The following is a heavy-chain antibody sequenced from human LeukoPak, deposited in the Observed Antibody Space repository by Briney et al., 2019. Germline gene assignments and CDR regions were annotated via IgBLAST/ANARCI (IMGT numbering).Heavy chain of an antibody. CDR2: IHYSGST. Sequence: PPETLSLTCTVSGGSISSSSYYWGWIRQPPGKGLEWIGSIHYSGSTNYNPSLKSRVTISVDTSKNQFSLKLSSVTAADTAVYYCARQRQLLWFGELFVFDYWGQGTLVTVSS. J-gene: IGHJ4*02. CDR3: ARQRQLLWFGELFVFDY. V-gene: IGHV4-39*01. D-gene: IGHD3-10*01. CDR1: GGSISSSSYY.